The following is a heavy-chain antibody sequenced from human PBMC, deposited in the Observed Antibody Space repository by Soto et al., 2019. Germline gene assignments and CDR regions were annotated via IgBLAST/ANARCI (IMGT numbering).Heavy chain of an antibody. J-gene: IGHJ5*02. Sequence: QVQLVESGGGLVKPGGSLRLSCAASGFTFSDYYMSWIRQAPGKGLEWVSYISSSSSYTNYADSVKGRFTISRDNAKNSLYLQMNSLRAEDTAVYYCAREGFMITFGGGESHNWFDPWGQGTLVTVSS. V-gene: IGHV3-11*05. CDR3: AREGFMITFGGGESHNWFDP. D-gene: IGHD3-16*01. CDR2: ISSSSSYT. CDR1: GFTFSDYY.